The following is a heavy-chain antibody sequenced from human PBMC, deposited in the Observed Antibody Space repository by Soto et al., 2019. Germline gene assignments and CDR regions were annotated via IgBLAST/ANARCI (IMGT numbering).Heavy chain of an antibody. CDR3: ARDYGYYDFWSGQSHYYYGMDV. CDR1: GFTFSSYA. D-gene: IGHD3-3*01. Sequence: QVQLVESGGGVVQPGRSLRLSCAASGFTFSSYAMHWVRQAPGKGLEWVAVISYDGSNKYYADSVKGRFTISRDNSKNTLYMQMNSLRAEDTAVYYCARDYGYYDFWSGQSHYYYGMDVWGQGTTVTVSS. V-gene: IGHV3-30-3*01. J-gene: IGHJ6*02. CDR2: ISYDGSNK.